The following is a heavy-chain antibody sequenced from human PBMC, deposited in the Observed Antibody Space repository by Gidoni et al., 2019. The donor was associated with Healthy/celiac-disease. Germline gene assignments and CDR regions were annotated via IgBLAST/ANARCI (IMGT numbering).Heavy chain of an antibody. V-gene: IGHV1-18*01. CDR1: GYTFTSDG. Sequence: QVQMVQSGAEVKKPGASVKVSCKASGYTFTSDGISWVRQAPGQGLEWMGWVGAYNWNTNYAQKLQGMVTMTTDTSTSTAYMELRSLRSDDTAVYCCARWGAGTSRIVSYYMDVWVKGTTVTVSS. CDR3: ARWGAGTSRIVSYYMDV. J-gene: IGHJ6*03. CDR2: VGAYNWNT. D-gene: IGHD2-2*01.